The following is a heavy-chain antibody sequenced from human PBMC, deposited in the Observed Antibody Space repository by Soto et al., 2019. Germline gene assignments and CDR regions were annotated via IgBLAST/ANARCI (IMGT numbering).Heavy chain of an antibody. CDR2: IDPSGGVT. J-gene: IGHJ4*02. D-gene: IGHD3-3*01. CDR1: GYTITKCH. CDR3: ASDLIGHGHYETIWYYFEH. Sequence: GASVKVSCKASGYTITKCHIHWVRQAPEQGHEWMGMIDPSGGVTRDAQRFQGRITMTSDTSTSSVYMELRGLTSGDTAVYYCASDLIGHGHYETIWYYFEHWGAGTLVTVSS. V-gene: IGHV1-46*01.